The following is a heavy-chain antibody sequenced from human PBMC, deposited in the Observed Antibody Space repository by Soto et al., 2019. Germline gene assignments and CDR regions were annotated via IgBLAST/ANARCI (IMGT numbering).Heavy chain of an antibody. V-gene: IGHV3-48*03. D-gene: IGHD2-15*01. CDR2: ISSSGSTI. CDR3: ARVSIKLPAGNDAFDI. CDR1: GFTFSSYE. J-gene: IGHJ3*02. Sequence: GGSLILSCAASGFTFSSYEMNWVRQAPGKGLEWVSYISSSGSTIYYADSVKGRFTISRDNAKNSLYLQMNSLRAEDTAVYYCARVSIKLPAGNDAFDIWGQGTMVTVSS.